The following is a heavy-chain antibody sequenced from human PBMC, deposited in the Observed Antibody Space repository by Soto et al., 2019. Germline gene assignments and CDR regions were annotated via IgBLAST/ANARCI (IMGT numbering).Heavy chain of an antibody. V-gene: IGHV3-23*01. D-gene: IGHD3-22*01. J-gene: IGHJ3*02. CDR3: AKGYYYDSSGPGAFDI. CDR2: ISGSGGST. CDR1: GFTFSSYA. Sequence: GSLRLSCAASGFTFSSYAMSWVRQAPGKGLEWVSAISGSGGSTYYADSVKGRFTISRDNSKNTLYLQMNSLRAEDTAVYYCAKGYYYDSSGPGAFDIWGQGTMVTVSS.